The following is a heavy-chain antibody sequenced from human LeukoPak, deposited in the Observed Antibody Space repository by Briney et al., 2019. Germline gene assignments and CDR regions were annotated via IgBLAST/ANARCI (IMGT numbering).Heavy chain of an antibody. V-gene: IGHV3-23*01. J-gene: IGHJ6*02. CDR3: AKGRNSSGLQKYYFYYYAMDV. D-gene: IGHD6-19*01. CDR1: GFTVSSFG. Sequence: PGGSLRLSCAASGFTVSSFGMSWVRQAPGKGLEWVSAISGGGSSTDYADSVKGRFTISRDNSKNTLFLQMNSLRAEDTAIYYCAKGRNSSGLQKYYFYYYAMDVWGQGTTVTVSS. CDR2: ISGGGSST.